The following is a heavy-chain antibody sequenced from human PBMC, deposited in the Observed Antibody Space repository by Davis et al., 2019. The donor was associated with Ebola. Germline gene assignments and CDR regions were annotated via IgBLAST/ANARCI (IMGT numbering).Heavy chain of an antibody. CDR3: ARWASVGY. CDR2: IKVDGSAK. V-gene: IGHV3-7*01. D-gene: IGHD1-26*01. J-gene: IGHJ4*02. CDR1: GFTFSSYG. Sequence: PGGSLRLSCAASGFTFSSYGMHWVRQAPGKGLEWVATIKVDGSAKYYVDSVKGRFTISRDNVKNSLYLQMDSLRAEDTAVYYCARWASVGYWGQGTLVTVSS.